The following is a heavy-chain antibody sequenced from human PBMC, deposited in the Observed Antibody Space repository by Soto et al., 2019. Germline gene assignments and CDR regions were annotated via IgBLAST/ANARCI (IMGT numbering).Heavy chain of an antibody. V-gene: IGHV4-30-4*08. CDR2: IYYSGST. J-gene: IGHJ5*02. D-gene: IGHD2-2*01. Sequence: PSETLSLTCTVSGGSISSGGYYWSWIRQHPGKGLEWIGYIYYSGSTYYNPSLKSRVTISVDTSKNQFSLKLSSVTAADTAVYYCARGPRYCSSTSCYLVQHNWFDPWGQGTLVTVSA. CDR3: ARGPRYCSSTSCYLVQHNWFDP. CDR1: GGSISSGGYY.